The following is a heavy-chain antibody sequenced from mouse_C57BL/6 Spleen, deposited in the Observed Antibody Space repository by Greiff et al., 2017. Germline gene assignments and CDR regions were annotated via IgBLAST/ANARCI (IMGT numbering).Heavy chain of an antibody. V-gene: IGHV1-64*01. CDR3: ASYYSNYDAMDY. Sequence: QVQLQQPGAELVKPGASVKLSCKASGYTFTSYWMHWVKQRPGQGLEWIGMIHPNSGSTNYNEKFKSKATLTVDKSSRTAYMQLSSLTSEDSAVYYCASYYSNYDAMDYWGQGTSVTVSS. D-gene: IGHD2-5*01. CDR1: GYTFTSYW. CDR2: IHPNSGST. J-gene: IGHJ4*01.